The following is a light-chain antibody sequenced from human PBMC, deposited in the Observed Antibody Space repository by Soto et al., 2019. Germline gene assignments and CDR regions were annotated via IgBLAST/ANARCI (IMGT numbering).Light chain of an antibody. CDR1: QSINSN. J-gene: IGKJ1*01. V-gene: IGKV3-15*01. Sequence: VMPQCPATLSVSPADRATLACTASQSINSNLPRYQQSPGQAPRLLIYVASTRATGIPGRFSGSGSGTEFTLTISSLQSDDCAVYYCQQYNSWWTFGQGTKVDVK. CDR2: VAS. CDR3: QQYNSWWT.